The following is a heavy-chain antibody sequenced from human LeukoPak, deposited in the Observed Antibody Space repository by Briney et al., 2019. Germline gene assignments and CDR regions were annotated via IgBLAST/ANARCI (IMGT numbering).Heavy chain of an antibody. CDR3: ARDGDYDGSGYYRVGYFES. J-gene: IGHJ4*02. V-gene: IGHV4-30-2*01. CDR1: GGSISSGGYY. D-gene: IGHD3-22*01. Sequence: SETLSLTCTVSGGSISSGGYYWSWIRQPPGKGLEWIGYIYHSGSTYYNPSLKSRVTISVDRSKNQFSLKLSSVTAADTAVYYCARDGDYDGSGYYRVGYFESWGQGTLVTVSS. CDR2: IYHSGST.